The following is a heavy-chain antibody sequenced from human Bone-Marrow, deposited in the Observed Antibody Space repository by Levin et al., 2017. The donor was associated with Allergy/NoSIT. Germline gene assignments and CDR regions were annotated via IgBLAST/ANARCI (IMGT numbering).Heavy chain of an antibody. J-gene: IGHJ4*01. CDR1: GYTFTNYG. D-gene: IGHD3-16*01. V-gene: IGHV1-18*01. Sequence: PWASVKVSCKGSGYTFTNYGLSWVRQAPGHGLEWMGWISGNNGNVKSAHQFLGRVILTIDTSANTGHLELRNLRDDDSAIYFCVRDEGYNFAWGGYFFDYWGQGTKVSVSS. CDR3: VRDEGYNFAWGGYFFDY. CDR2: ISGNNGNV.